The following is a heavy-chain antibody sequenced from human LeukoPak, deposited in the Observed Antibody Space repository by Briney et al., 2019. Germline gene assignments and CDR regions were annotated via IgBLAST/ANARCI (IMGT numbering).Heavy chain of an antibody. CDR2: ISPYNGDT. V-gene: IGHV1-18*01. CDR1: GYTFTSYG. CDR3: AREAADHLDY. Sequence: ASVKVSCKASGYTFTSYGISWVRQAPGEGLEWMGWISPYNGDTNYAPKFQGRVTLTTDTSTSTGYMELRNLRSDDTAVYYCAREAADHLDYWGQGTLVTVSS. J-gene: IGHJ4*02.